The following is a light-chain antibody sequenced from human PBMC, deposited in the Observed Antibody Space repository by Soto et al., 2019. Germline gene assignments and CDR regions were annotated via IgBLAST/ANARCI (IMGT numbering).Light chain of an antibody. Sequence: EIVLTQSPATLSLSPGERVTLSCGASQSLTNNFLAWYQQRPGLAPRLLIFDASTRASGVPDRFIGSGSGTDFTLTISRLETEDFAVYYCQQFGNSPTFGGGTKVEFK. CDR2: DAS. CDR3: QQFGNSPT. V-gene: IGKV3D-20*01. J-gene: IGKJ4*01. CDR1: QSLTNNF.